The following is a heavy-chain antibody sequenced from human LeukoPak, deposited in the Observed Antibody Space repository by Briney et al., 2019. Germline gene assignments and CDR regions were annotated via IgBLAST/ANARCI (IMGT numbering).Heavy chain of an antibody. Sequence: AGGSLRLSCAASGFTFNSYSMNWVRQAPGKGLGWVSSISSSSSYIYYADSVKGRFTISRDNARNSLYLQMNSLRAEDTAVYYCARDFPSYQLLIYAGYYYYGMDVWGQGTTVTVSS. CDR3: ARDFPSYQLLIYAGYYYYGMDV. D-gene: IGHD2-2*01. V-gene: IGHV3-21*01. J-gene: IGHJ6*02. CDR1: GFTFNSYS. CDR2: ISSSSSYI.